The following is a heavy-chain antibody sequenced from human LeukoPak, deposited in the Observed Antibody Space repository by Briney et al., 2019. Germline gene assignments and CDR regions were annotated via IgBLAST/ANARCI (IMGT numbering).Heavy chain of an antibody. J-gene: IGHJ3*02. Sequence: ASVKVSCKASGYTFTSYGISWVRQAPGQGLEWIGWISAYNGNTNYAQRLQGRVTMTTDTSTSTAYMELRSLRSDDTAVYYCARFLGYSGYDFNHAFDIWGPGTMVTVSS. D-gene: IGHD5-12*01. CDR3: ARFLGYSGYDFNHAFDI. V-gene: IGHV1-18*01. CDR2: ISAYNGNT. CDR1: GYTFTSYG.